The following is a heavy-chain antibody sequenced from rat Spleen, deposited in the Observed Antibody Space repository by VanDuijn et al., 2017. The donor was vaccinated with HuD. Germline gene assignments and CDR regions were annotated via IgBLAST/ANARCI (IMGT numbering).Heavy chain of an antibody. V-gene: IGHV5-20*01. CDR1: GFTFSSFA. D-gene: IGHD1-4*01. J-gene: IGHJ1*01. Sequence: EVQLVESGGGLVQPGRSMKLSCAASGFTFSSFAMAWVRQAPTKGLEWVASISYDGGNTYYRDSVKGRFTISRDNAKSSLYLQMDSLRSEDTSTYYCAKDGLPGSRTYFDFWGPGTMVTVSS. CDR3: AKDGLPGSRTYFDF. CDR2: ISYDGGNT.